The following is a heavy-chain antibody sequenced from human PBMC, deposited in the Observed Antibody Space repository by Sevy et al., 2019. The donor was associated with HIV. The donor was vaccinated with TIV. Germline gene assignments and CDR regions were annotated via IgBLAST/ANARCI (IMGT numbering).Heavy chain of an antibody. CDR2: IKSKTDGGTT. D-gene: IGHD2-21*02. CDR1: GFTFSNAW. J-gene: IGHJ4*02. CDR3: TTERGDGHQGFFDY. V-gene: IGHV3-15*01. Sequence: GGSLRLSCAASGFTFSNAWMSWVRQAPGKGLEWVGRIKSKTDGGTTDYAAPVKGRFTISRDDSKNTLYLQMNSLKTEDTAVYYCTTERGDGHQGFFDYWGQGTLVTVSS.